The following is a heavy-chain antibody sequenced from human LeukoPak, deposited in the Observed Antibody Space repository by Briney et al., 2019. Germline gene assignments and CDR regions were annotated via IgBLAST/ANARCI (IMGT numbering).Heavy chain of an antibody. V-gene: IGHV4-34*01. CDR1: GGSFSGYY. J-gene: IGHJ4*02. CDR3: ASLCTVTTGEVDY. D-gene: IGHD4-17*01. CDR2: INHSGST. Sequence: SETLSLTCAVYGGSFSGYYWSWIRQPPGKGLEWIGEINHSGSTNYNPSLKSRVTISVDTSKNQFSLKLSPVTAADTAVYYCASLCTVTTGEVDYWGQGTLVTVSS.